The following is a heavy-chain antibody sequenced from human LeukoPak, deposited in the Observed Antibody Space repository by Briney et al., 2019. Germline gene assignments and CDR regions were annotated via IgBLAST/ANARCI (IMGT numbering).Heavy chain of an antibody. V-gene: IGHV3-23*01. CDR1: GFTFSNAW. Sequence: GGSLRLSCAASGFTFSNAWMSWVRQAPGKGLEWVSSISASGGRTYYADSVQGRFTISRDNSKNTLYLQINSLRVEDTAVFYCARGSETGATSRWFDPWGQGTLVTVSS. J-gene: IGHJ5*02. CDR3: ARGSETGATSRWFDP. D-gene: IGHD1-1*01. CDR2: ISASGGRT.